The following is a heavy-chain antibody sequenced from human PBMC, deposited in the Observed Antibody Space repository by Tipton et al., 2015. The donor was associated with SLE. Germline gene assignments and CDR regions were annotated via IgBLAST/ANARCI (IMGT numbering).Heavy chain of an antibody. V-gene: IGHV4-34*01. CDR2: ISHSGGT. CDR3: ARDDRVVVVPAARGFLYGMDV. J-gene: IGHJ6*02. Sequence: TLSLTCAVYGGSFSGYYWSWIRQPPGKGLEWIGEISHSGGTNYNPSLKSRVTISVDTSKNQFSLKLSSVTAADTAVYYCARDDRVVVVPAARGFLYGMDVWGQGTTVTVSS. D-gene: IGHD2-2*01. CDR1: GGSFSGYY.